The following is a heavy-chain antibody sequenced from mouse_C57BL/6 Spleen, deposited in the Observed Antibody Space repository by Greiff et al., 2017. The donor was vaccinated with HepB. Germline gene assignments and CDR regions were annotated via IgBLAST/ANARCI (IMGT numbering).Heavy chain of an antibody. J-gene: IGHJ3*01. CDR2: ISYDGSN. D-gene: IGHD2-4*01. CDR1: GYSITSGYY. V-gene: IGHV3-6*01. CDR3: ARGVYYDF. Sequence: EVKLQESGPGLVKPSQSLSLTCSVTGYSITSGYYWNWIRQFPGNKLEWMGYISYDGSNNYNPSLKNRISITRDSSKNQFFLKLNSVTTEDTATYYCARGVYYDFWGQGTLVTVSA.